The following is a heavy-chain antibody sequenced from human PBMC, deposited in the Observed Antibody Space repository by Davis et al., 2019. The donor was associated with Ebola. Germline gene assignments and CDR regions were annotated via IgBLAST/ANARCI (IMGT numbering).Heavy chain of an antibody. CDR3: TRVLFLSSRYCSGGSCPNWFDP. V-gene: IGHV3-49*04. CDR1: GFTFGDYA. CDR2: IRSKAYGGTT. J-gene: IGHJ5*02. D-gene: IGHD2-15*01. Sequence: GESLKISCTAPGFTFGDYAMSWVRQAPGKGLEWVGFIRSKAYGGTTEYAASVKGRFTISRDDSKSIAYLQMNSLKTEDTAVYYCTRVLFLSSRYCSGGSCPNWFDPWGQGTLVTVSS.